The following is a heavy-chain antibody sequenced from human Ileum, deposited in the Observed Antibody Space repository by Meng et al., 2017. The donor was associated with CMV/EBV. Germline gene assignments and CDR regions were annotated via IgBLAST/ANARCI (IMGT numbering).Heavy chain of an antibody. Sequence: QGQLKGSGPGLVGPSETLSLICTVSWCSISTYCWNWIRQSAGKRLEWIGRICGTGTIQYNPSFKSRLTLSLDTSKSQFSLRLTSVTAADTAVYFCARRVREVRERSWENWLTPWGQGILVTVSS. CDR1: WCSISTYC. CDR2: ICGTGTI. V-gene: IGHV4-4*07. J-gene: IGHJ5*02. D-gene: IGHD3-10*01. CDR3: ARRVREVRERSWENWLTP.